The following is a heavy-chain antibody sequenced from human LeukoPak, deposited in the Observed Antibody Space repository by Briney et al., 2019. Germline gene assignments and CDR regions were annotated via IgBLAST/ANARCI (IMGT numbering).Heavy chain of an antibody. D-gene: IGHD4-17*01. J-gene: IGHJ4*02. CDR1: GGSISSYY. CDR3: ARGPTTVTRAFDY. CDR2: IYYIGST. Sequence: SETLSHTCTVSGGSISSYYWSWIRQPPGKGLEWIGYIYYIGSTNYNPSLKSRLTISLDTSKNQFSLKLSSVTAADTAVYYCARGPTTVTRAFDYWGQGTLVIVSS. V-gene: IGHV4-59*12.